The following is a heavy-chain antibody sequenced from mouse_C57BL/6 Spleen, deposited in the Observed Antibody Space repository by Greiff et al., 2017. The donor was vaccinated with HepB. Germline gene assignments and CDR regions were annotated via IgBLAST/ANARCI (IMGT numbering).Heavy chain of an antibody. Sequence: EVQVVESGGGLVKPGGSLKLSCAASGFTFSDYGMHWVRQAPEKGLEWVAYISSGSSTIYYADTVKGRFTISRDNAKNTLFLQMTSLRSEDTAMYYCARHRDRGEFDYWGQGTTLTVSS. J-gene: IGHJ2*01. V-gene: IGHV5-17*01. CDR1: GFTFSDYG. CDR3: ARHRDRGEFDY. CDR2: ISSGSSTI. D-gene: IGHD3-3*01.